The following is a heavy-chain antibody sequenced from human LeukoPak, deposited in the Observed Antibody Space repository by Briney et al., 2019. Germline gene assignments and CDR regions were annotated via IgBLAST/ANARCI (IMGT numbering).Heavy chain of an antibody. CDR2: IYDSGDT. CDR1: GFIVSSNY. Sequence: GGSLRLSCVVSGFIVSSNYMNWVRQAPGKGLEWVSVIYDSGDTNYADSVKGRFSISRDNSKNTVYLQMNSLRAEDTAVYYCAKDHIVGAIESFDYWGQGTLVTVSS. V-gene: IGHV3-66*01. D-gene: IGHD1-26*01. J-gene: IGHJ4*02. CDR3: AKDHIVGAIESFDY.